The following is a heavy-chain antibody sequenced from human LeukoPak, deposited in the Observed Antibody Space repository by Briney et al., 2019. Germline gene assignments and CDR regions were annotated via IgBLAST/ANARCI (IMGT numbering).Heavy chain of an antibody. CDR2: ISGSGGST. V-gene: IGHV3-23*01. D-gene: IGHD3-10*01. CDR1: GFTFSSYA. CDR3: AKGHYYGSGSYYFPFDY. J-gene: IGHJ4*02. Sequence: PGGSLRLSCAASGFTFSSYAMSWVRQAPGKGLEWVSAISGSGGSTYYADSVKGRFTISRDNSKNTLYLQMSSLRAEDTAVYYCAKGHYYGSGSYYFPFDYWGQGTLVTVSS.